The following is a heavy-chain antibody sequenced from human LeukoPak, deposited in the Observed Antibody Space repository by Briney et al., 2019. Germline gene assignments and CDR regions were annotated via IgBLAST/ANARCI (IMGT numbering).Heavy chain of an antibody. D-gene: IGHD3-16*02. CDR2: MNPNSGNT. J-gene: IGHJ5*02. CDR1: GYTFTSYD. CDR3: ARANKNDYVWGSYRLGLGP. Sequence: GASVKVSCKASGYTFTSYDINWVRQATGQGLEWMGWMNPNSGNTGYAQKFQGRVTMTRNTSISTAYMELSSLRSEDTAVYYCARANKNDYVWGSYRLGLGPWGQGTLVTVSS. V-gene: IGHV1-8*01.